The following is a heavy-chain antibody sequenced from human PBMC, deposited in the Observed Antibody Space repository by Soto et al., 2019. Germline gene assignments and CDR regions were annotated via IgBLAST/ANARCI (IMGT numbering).Heavy chain of an antibody. V-gene: IGHV3-23*01. J-gene: IGHJ4*02. CDR3: AKDGLESYRPDYFDY. CDR2: ISGSYSST. CDR1: GFTFSNYA. D-gene: IGHD1-26*01. Sequence: EVQLLESGGGLVQPGGSLRLSCAASGFTFSNYAMSWVRQAPGKGLEWVSVISGSYSSTYYADSVKGRFTISRDNSKNTLYLQMNSLRADDTAVYYCAKDGLESYRPDYFDYWGQGTLFTVSS.